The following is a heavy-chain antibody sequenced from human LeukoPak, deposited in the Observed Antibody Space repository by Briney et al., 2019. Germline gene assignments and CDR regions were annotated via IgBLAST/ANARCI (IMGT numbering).Heavy chain of an antibody. CDR2: IIPIFGTA. V-gene: IGHV1-69*05. J-gene: IGHJ5*02. CDR1: GGTFSSYA. CDR3: ARSDFWSGFRNPYNWFDP. Sequence: GASVKVSCKASGGTFSSYAISWVRQAPGQGLEWMGGIIPIFGTANYAQKFQGRVTITTDESTSTAYMELSRLRSDDTAVYYCARSDFWSGFRNPYNWFDPWGQGTLVTVSS. D-gene: IGHD3-3*01.